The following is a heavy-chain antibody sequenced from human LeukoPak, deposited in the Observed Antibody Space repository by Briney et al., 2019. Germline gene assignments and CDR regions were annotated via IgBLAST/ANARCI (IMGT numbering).Heavy chain of an antibody. CDR3: ARGSRATYEY. J-gene: IGHJ4*02. CDR1: GFTFSDYY. CDR2: ISSSGSTI. V-gene: IGHV3-11*01. Sequence: GGSLRLSCAASGFTFSDYYMSWIRQAPGKGLEWVSYISSSGSTIYYADSVKGRFTISRDNSKNALYLQLNSLRVDDTAVYYCARGSRATYEYWGQGTLVTVFS.